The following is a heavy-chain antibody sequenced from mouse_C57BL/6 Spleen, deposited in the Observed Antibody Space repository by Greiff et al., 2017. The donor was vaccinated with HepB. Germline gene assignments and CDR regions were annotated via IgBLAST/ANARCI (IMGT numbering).Heavy chain of an antibody. CDR1: GFTFSDYG. CDR2: ISSGSSTI. V-gene: IGHV5-17*01. Sequence: EVMLVESGGGLVKPGGSLKLSCAASGFTFSDYGMHWVRQEPAKGLEWVAYISSGSSTIYYADTVKGRFTSSRDNAKNTLFLQMTRLRSEDTAMYYCARDGRYFDVWGTGTTVTVSS. D-gene: IGHD2-1*01. CDR3: ARDGRYFDV. J-gene: IGHJ1*03.